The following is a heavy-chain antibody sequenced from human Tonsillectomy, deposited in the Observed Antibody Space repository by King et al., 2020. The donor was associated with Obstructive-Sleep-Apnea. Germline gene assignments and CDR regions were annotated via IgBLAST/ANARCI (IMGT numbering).Heavy chain of an antibody. Sequence: AQLVQSGAEVKKPGSSVKVSCKASGGTFSSYAISWVRQAPGQGLEWMGGIIPIFGTANYAQKFQGRVTITADESTSTAYMERSSLRSEDTAVYYCARDHGDNYYYGMDVWGQGTTVTVSS. CDR1: GGTFSSYA. D-gene: IGHD7-27*01. J-gene: IGHJ6*02. V-gene: IGHV1-69*01. CDR2: IIPIFGTA. CDR3: ARDHGDNYYYGMDV.